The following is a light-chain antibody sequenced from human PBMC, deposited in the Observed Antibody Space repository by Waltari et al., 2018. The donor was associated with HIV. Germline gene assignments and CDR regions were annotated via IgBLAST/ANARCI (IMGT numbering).Light chain of an antibody. CDR2: STN. J-gene: IGLJ2*01. Sequence: QSVLTQSPSASGPPGPRVIISCSGSSSNIGSNSVIWYQQRPGTAPKLLIYSTNERPSGVPDRFSGSKSGTSASLAISGLQSEDEADYHCAAWDDSLNGPVFGGGTKLTVL. CDR1: SSNIGSNS. V-gene: IGLV1-44*01. CDR3: AAWDDSLNGPV.